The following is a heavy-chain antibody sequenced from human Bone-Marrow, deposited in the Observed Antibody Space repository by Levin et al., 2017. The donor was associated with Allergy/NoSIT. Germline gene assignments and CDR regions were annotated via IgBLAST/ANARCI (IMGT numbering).Heavy chain of an antibody. CDR3: ARVIASDEAFDP. CDR2: INQDGSKR. Sequence: GESLKISCAGSGFTFSSYWMTWVRQAPGKGLEWVANINQDGSKRNYLDSVKGRFTISRDNTKNSMYLQMNTLRAEDTAVYYCARVIASDEAFDPWGQGTLVTVSS. V-gene: IGHV3-7*01. D-gene: IGHD2-15*01. J-gene: IGHJ5*02. CDR1: GFTFSSYW.